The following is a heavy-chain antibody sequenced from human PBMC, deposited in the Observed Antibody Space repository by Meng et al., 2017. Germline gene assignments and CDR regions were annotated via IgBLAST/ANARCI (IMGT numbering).Heavy chain of an antibody. V-gene: IGHV7-4-1*02. D-gene: IGHD1-26*01. CDR2: INNNTGNP. CDR1: GYTLTSYV. Sequence: QVQVVQSGYGLKKPGASVKVSCKDSGYTLTSYVMNWVRQAPGQGLEWMGWINNNTGNPTYAQGFTGRFVFSLDTSVSTAYLQISSLKAEDTAVYYCARKGRVDFDYWGQGTLVTVSS. CDR3: ARKGRVDFDY. J-gene: IGHJ4*02.